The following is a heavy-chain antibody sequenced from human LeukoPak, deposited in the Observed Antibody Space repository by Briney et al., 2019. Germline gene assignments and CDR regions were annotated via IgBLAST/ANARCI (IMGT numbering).Heavy chain of an antibody. Sequence: GGSLRLSCAASGFTFSSYSMNWVRQAPGKGLEWVSYISSSSSTIYYADSVKGRFTISRDNAKNSLYLQMNSLRAEDTAVYYCARDPLDPTAVAGNFDYWGQGTLVTVSS. V-gene: IGHV3-48*01. CDR2: ISSSSSTI. D-gene: IGHD6-19*01. CDR1: GFTFSSYS. CDR3: ARDPLDPTAVAGNFDY. J-gene: IGHJ4*02.